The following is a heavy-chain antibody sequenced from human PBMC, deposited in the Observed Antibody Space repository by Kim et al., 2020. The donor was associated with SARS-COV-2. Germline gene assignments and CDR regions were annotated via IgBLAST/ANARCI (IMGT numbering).Heavy chain of an antibody. CDR2: ISYDGSNK. CDR3: AKDTRVGSRYCSSTSCQENLMDV. Sequence: GGSLRLSCAASGFTFSSYGMHWVRKAPGKGLEWVAVISYDGSNKYYADSVKGRFTISRDNSKNTLYLQMNSLRAEDTAVYYCAKDTRVGSRYCSSTSCQENLMDVWGQGTTVTVSS. J-gene: IGHJ6*02. CDR1: GFTFSSYG. V-gene: IGHV3-30*18. D-gene: IGHD2-2*01.